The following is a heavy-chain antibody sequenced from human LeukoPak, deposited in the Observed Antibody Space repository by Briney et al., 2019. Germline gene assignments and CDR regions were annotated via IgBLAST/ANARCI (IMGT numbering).Heavy chain of an antibody. CDR2: INPNSGGT. CDR3: AGIAAAPPYYFDY. Sequence: ASVKVSCKASGYTFTGYYMHWVRQAPGQGLEWMGWINPNSGGTNYAQKVQGRVTITRDTPISTAYMELSRLRSDDTAVYYCAGIAAAPPYYFDYWGQGTLVTVSS. D-gene: IGHD6-13*01. CDR1: GYTFTGYY. J-gene: IGHJ4*02. V-gene: IGHV1-2*02.